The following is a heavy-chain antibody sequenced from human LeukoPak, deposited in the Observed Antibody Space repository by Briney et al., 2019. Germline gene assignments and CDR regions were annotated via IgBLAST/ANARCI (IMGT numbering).Heavy chain of an antibody. CDR2: IYYSGST. Sequence: PSQTLSLTCTVSGGSISSGGYYWSWIRQHPGKGLEWIGYIYYSGSTYYNPSLKSRVTMSVDTSKNQFSLKLSSVTAADTAVYYCASVNYYDSSRHYAFDIWGQGTMVTVSS. CDR3: ASVNYYDSSRHYAFDI. CDR1: GGSISSGGYY. D-gene: IGHD3-22*01. V-gene: IGHV4-31*03. J-gene: IGHJ3*02.